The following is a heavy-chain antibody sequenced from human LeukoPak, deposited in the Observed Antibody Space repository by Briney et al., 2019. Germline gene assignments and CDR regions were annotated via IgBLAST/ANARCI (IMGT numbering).Heavy chain of an antibody. CDR2: IYSGGSP. CDR3: ARDRVALRGSGSNYYYCGMDV. V-gene: IGHV3-66*01. Sequence: GGSLTLSCAASGFTVSSIYMIWLPPAPGKGLEWVSYIYSGGSPYHPDSVKGRFTISRENSKNSLYLQMNSRRAEATAVYYCARDRVALRGSGSNYYYCGMDVWSQGRTVTVSS. J-gene: IGHJ6*02. D-gene: IGHD3-10*01. CDR1: GFTVSSIY.